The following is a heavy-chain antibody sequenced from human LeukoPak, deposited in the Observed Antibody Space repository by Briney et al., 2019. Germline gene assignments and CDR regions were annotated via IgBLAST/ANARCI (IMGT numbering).Heavy chain of an antibody. Sequence: PSETLSLTCTVSGGSITSYFWSWIRQPPGKGLKWIGEINHSGSTNYNPSLKSRVTISVDTSKNQFSLKLSSVTAADTAVYYCARRIVVVVAATYIDYWGQGTLVTVSS. V-gene: IGHV4-34*01. CDR3: ARRIVVVVAATYIDY. CDR2: INHSGST. D-gene: IGHD2-15*01. CDR1: GGSITSYF. J-gene: IGHJ4*02.